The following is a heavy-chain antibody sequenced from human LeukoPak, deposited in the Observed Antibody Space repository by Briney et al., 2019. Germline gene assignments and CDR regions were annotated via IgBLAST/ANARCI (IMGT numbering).Heavy chain of an antibody. J-gene: IGHJ5*02. CDR1: GGTFSSYA. CDR2: IIPVFGTT. Sequence: ASVKVSCKASGGTFSSYALSWVRQAPGQGLEWMGRIIPVFGTTTYAQKFQGRVTITADESTTTAYMELSSLRSEDTAVYYCARRWGGSSSWYWNWFDPWGQGTLVTVSS. D-gene: IGHD6-13*01. V-gene: IGHV1-69*15. CDR3: ARRWGGSSSWYWNWFDP.